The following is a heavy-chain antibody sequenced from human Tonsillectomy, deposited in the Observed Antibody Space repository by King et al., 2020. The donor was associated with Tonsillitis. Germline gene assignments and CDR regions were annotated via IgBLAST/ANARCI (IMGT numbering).Heavy chain of an antibody. CDR1: GFTFSSYD. V-gene: IGHV3-33*05. Sequence: VQLVESGGGVVQPGRSLRLSCAASGFTFSSYDMHWVRQAPGKGLEWVAVISYDGSNKYYADSVKGRFTISRDNSKNTLYLQMNSLRAEDTAVYYCARDRDDYIFDYWGQGALVAVSS. CDR3: ARDRDDYIFDY. D-gene: IGHD4/OR15-4a*01. J-gene: IGHJ4*02. CDR2: ISYDGSNK.